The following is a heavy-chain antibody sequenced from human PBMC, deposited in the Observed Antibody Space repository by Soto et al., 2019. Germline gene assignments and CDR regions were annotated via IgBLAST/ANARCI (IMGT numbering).Heavy chain of an antibody. CDR1: GGSISSGDYY. D-gene: IGHD6-6*01. V-gene: IGHV4-30-4*01. CDR2: IYYSGST. CDR3: ARGGSSKGYYHYSMDV. J-gene: IGHJ6*02. Sequence: SETLSLTCTVSGGSISSGDYYWSWIRQPPGKGLEWIGYIYYSGSTYYNPSLKSRVTISVDTSKNQFSLKLSSVAAADTAVDYCARGGSSKGYYHYSMDVWGQGTTVTVSS.